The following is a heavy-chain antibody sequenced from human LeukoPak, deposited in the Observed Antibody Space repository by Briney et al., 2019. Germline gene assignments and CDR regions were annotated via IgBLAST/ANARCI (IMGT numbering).Heavy chain of an antibody. CDR2: INPNSGGT. Sequence: ASVKVSCKASGYTFTSYYMHWVRQAPGQGLEWMGWINPNSGGTNYAQKFQGRVTMTRDTSISTAYMELSRLRSDDTAVYYCARGGVAHHNWFDPWGQGTLVTVSS. D-gene: IGHD5-12*01. CDR1: GYTFTSYY. J-gene: IGHJ5*02. V-gene: IGHV1-2*02. CDR3: ARGGVAHHNWFDP.